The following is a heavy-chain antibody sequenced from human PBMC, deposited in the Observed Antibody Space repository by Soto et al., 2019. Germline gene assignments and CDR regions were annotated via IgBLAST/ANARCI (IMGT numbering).Heavy chain of an antibody. V-gene: IGHV3-74*01. CDR3: VRDSHGDY. CDR2: IDHDGTT. CDR1: GFTFRNYW. J-gene: IGHJ4*02. Sequence: EVQLVESGGGLVQPGGSLRLSCAASGFTFRNYWMHWVRQAPGKGLEWVSRIDHDGTTDYADSVRGRFTISGDNAENTLYLQMKGLRPEDTAVYYCVRDSHGDYWGQGTLVTVSS.